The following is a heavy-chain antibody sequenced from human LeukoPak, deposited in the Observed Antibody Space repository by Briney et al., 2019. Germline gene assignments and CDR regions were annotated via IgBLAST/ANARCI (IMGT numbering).Heavy chain of an antibody. J-gene: IGHJ4*02. D-gene: IGHD4/OR15-4a*01. V-gene: IGHV3-23*01. Sequence: GGSLRLSCAASQFTFSNYAMSWVRQAPGKGLEWVSAISGSGNTTYFGDSVTGRFTISRDNSKNTLYLQMNSLRAEDTAVYYCAKDLTMGSSSPSYFDYWGQGTLVTVSS. CDR3: AKDLTMGSSSPSYFDY. CDR2: ISGSGNTT. CDR1: QFTFSNYA.